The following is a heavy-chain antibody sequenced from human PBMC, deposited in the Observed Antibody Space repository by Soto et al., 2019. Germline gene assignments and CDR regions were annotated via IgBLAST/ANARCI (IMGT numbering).Heavy chain of an antibody. Sequence: SRRLSCAASGFTFGSDAMSWVRQAPGKGLEWVSAISGSGGSTYYADSVKGRFTISRDNSKNTLYLQMNSLRAEDTAVYYCAKDQSTVVVVAATVFDFWGQGTLVTVSS. V-gene: IGHV3-23*01. J-gene: IGHJ4*02. CDR1: GFTFGSDA. CDR2: ISGSGGST. CDR3: AKDQSTVVVVAATVFDF. D-gene: IGHD2-15*01.